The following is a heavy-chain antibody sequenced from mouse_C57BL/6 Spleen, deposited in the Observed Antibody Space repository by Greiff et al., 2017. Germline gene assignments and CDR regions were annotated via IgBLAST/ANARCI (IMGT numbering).Heavy chain of an antibody. D-gene: IGHD1-1*01. CDR1: GFTFSDSY. Sequence: EVQLVESGGGLVQSGRSLRLSCATSGFTFSDSYMEWVRQAPGKGLEWIAASRNKANDYTTEYSASVKGRFIVSRDTSQSILYLQMNALRAEDTAIYYCARDAITTVVSYWYVDVWGTGTTGTVSS. CDR3: ARDAITTVVSYWYVDV. V-gene: IGHV7-1*01. J-gene: IGHJ1*03. CDR2: SRNKANDYTT.